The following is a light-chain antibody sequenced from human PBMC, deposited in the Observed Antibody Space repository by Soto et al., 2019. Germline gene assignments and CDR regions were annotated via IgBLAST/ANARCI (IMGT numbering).Light chain of an antibody. V-gene: IGKV3-20*01. J-gene: IGKJ2*03. CDR1: QSLSSNY. CDR3: QQYGNSPMYS. CDR2: GAS. Sequence: EVVLTQSPGTLSLSPGERATLSCRASQSLSSNYLAWYQHKPGQAPRLLICGASSRATGIPDRFSGSGSGTDFTLTISRLEPEDSAVYCCQQYGNSPMYSFGQGTKLEIK.